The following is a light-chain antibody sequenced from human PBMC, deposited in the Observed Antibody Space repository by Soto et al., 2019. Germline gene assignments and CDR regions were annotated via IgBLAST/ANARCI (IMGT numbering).Light chain of an antibody. CDR3: QQRSNWPIT. CDR2: DAS. CDR1: QSVSRN. V-gene: IGKV3-11*01. Sequence: ILLTQSPCTLSLSPGERATLSCRARQSVSRNLAWYQQKPGQAPRLLIYDASNRATGIPARFSGSGSGTDFTLTISSLEPEDFEVYYCQQRSNWPITFGQGTRLEIK. J-gene: IGKJ5*01.